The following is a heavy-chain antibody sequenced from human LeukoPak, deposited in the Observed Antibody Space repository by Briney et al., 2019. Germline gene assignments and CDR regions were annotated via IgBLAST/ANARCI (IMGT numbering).Heavy chain of an antibody. CDR1: GGSISSSSYY. V-gene: IGHV4-39*01. D-gene: IGHD6-19*01. J-gene: IGHJ4*02. CDR3: ARPKPDWYSSGWQGGYYFDY. CDR2: IYYSGST. Sequence: SETLSLTCTVSGGSISSSSYYWGRIRQPPGKGLEWIGSIYYSGSTYYNPSLESRVTISVDTSKNQFSLKLSSVTAADTAVYYCARPKPDWYSSGWQGGYYFDYWGQGTLVTVSS.